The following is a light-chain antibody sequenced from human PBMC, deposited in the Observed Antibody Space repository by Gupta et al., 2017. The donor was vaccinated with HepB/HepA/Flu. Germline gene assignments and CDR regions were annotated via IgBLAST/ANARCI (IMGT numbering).Light chain of an antibody. CDR1: QNILYSSNNKNY. J-gene: IGKJ1*01. V-gene: IGKV4-1*01. Sequence: DIVMTQSPDPLAVSLGERATINCKSSQNILYSSNNKNYLAWYHQKPGQPTKLLIYLASTRESGVPDRFSGSGSGTDVTLTISSLQAEDVAVYYCQQYYSSPPTFGQGTKVEIK. CDR3: QQYYSSPPT. CDR2: LAS.